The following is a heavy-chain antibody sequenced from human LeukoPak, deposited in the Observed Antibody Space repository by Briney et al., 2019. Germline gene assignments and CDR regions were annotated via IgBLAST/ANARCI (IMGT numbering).Heavy chain of an antibody. CDR1: GYTFTSYD. CDR3: AIVGFQKVEMAIISGYYYGMDV. CDR2: MNPNSGNT. Sequence: ASVKVSCKASGYTFTSYDINWVRQATGQGLEWMGWMNPNSGNTGYAQKFQGRVTMTRNTSISTAYMELSSLRSEDTAVYYCAIVGFQKVEMAIISGYYYGMDVWGQGNTVTVSS. V-gene: IGHV1-8*01. J-gene: IGHJ6*02. D-gene: IGHD5-24*01.